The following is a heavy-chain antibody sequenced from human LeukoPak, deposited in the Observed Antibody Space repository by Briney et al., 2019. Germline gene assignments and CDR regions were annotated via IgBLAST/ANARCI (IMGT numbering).Heavy chain of an antibody. D-gene: IGHD3-9*01. J-gene: IGHJ4*02. V-gene: IGHV3-21*01. CDR2: INSSSYI. CDR3: ARRGGILTGYYNFDY. Sequence: PGGSLRLSCAASGFTFSSYSMNWVRQAPGKGLEWVSSINSSSYIYYADSVKGRFTISRDNAKNSLYLQMNSLRAEDTAVYYCARRGGILTGYYNFDYWGQGTLVTVSS. CDR1: GFTFSSYS.